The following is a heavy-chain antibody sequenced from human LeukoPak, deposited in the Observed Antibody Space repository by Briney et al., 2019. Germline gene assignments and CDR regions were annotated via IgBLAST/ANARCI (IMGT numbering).Heavy chain of an antibody. V-gene: IGHV4-59*01. CDR3: ARGTGAYYYL. J-gene: IGHJ3*01. CDR2: IYYSGIT. Sequence: SETLSLTCTVSGGSISDYYWSWIRQPPGKGLEWIGYIYYSGITKYNPYLKSRVTISIDTSKNQFSLKLSSVTAADTALYYCARGTGAYYYLWGQGTMVTVSS. CDR1: GGSISDYY. D-gene: IGHD3-22*01.